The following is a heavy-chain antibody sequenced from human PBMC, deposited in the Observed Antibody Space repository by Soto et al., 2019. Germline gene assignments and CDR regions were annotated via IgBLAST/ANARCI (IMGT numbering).Heavy chain of an antibody. CDR3: EKSDSSGWYGRAFDI. CDR1: GFTFSSYG. V-gene: IGHV3-30*18. D-gene: IGHD6-19*01. Sequence: GGSLRLSCAASGFTFSSYGMHWVRQAPGKGLEWVAVISYDGSNKYYADSVKGRFTISRDNSKNTLYLQMNSLRAEDTAVYYCEKSDSSGWYGRAFDIWGQGTMVTVSS. CDR2: ISYDGSNK. J-gene: IGHJ3*02.